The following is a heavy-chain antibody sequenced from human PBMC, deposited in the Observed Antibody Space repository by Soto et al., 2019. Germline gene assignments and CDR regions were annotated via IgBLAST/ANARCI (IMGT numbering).Heavy chain of an antibody. J-gene: IGHJ4*02. CDR2: ISGSGGST. CDR1: GFTFSSYA. CDR3: AKDDGRGYSGYDYPIDY. Sequence: GGSLRLSCAASGFTFSSYAMSWVRPAPGKGLEWVSAISGSGGSTYYADSVKGRFTISRDNSKNTLYLQMNSLRAEDTAVYYCAKDDGRGYSGYDYPIDYWGQGTLVTVSS. V-gene: IGHV3-23*01. D-gene: IGHD5-12*01.